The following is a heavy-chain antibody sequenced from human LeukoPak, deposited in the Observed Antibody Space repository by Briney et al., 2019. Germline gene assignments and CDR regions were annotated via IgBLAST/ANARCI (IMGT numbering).Heavy chain of an antibody. V-gene: IGHV3-23*01. D-gene: IGHD6-13*01. Sequence: GGSLRLSCVASEFTFSSHAMNWVRQAPGKGLEWVSAISGSGGSTCYADSVKGRFTISRDNSKNTLYLQMNSLRAEDTAVYYCAKALAAAGDPGYYGMDVWGQGTTVTVSS. CDR3: AKALAAAGDPGYYGMDV. J-gene: IGHJ6*02. CDR2: ISGSGGST. CDR1: EFTFSSHA.